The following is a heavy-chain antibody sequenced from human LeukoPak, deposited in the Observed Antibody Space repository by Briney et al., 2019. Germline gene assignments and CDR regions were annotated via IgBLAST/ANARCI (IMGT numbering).Heavy chain of an antibody. CDR1: GYTFTSYD. CDR3: ARADLITMIVVVIEYYFDY. D-gene: IGHD3-22*01. J-gene: IGHJ4*02. Sequence: ASVRVSCTASGYTFTSYDINWVRQAPGQGLEWMGWMNPNSGNTDYAQKFQGRVTMTRNTSISTAYMELSRLRSDDTAVYYCARADLITMIVVVIEYYFDYWGQGTLVTVSS. CDR2: MNPNSGNT. V-gene: IGHV1-8*01.